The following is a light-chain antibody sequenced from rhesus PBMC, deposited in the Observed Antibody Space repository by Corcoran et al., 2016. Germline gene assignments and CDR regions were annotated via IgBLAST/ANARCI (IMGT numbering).Light chain of an antibody. CDR3: QQYDDLPYS. CDR1: QNIYST. Sequence: DIQMTQSPSALSASVGDRVTISCRASQNIYSTLAWYQQQPGTAPKLLIYAASTLQPGIPPLFSGSGSGTDYTLPISSLQPEDFATYYCQQYDDLPYSFGQGTKVEIK. J-gene: IGKJ2*01. CDR2: AAS. V-gene: IGKV1S8*01.